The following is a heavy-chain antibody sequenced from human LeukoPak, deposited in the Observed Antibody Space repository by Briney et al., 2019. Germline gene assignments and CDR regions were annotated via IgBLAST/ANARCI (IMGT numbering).Heavy chain of an antibody. V-gene: IGHV4-39*01. CDR2: IYYSGST. CDR1: GGSISSSSYY. CDR3: ARHPLAGATAPNYFDY. Sequence: PSETLSLTCTVSGGSISSSSYYWGRIRQPPGKGLEWIGSIYYSGSTYYNPSLKSRVTISVDTSKNQFSLKLSSVTAADTAVYYCARHPLAGATAPNYFDYWGQGTLVTVSS. J-gene: IGHJ4*02. D-gene: IGHD6-25*01.